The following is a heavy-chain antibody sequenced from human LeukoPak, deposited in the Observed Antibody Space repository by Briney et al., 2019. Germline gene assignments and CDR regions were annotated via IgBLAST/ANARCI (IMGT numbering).Heavy chain of an antibody. D-gene: IGHD3-22*01. CDR1: GDSDNYY. J-gene: IGHJ6*03. CDR2: IYTSGST. V-gene: IGHV4-4*07. CDR3: ARASMIVAGRPGYYYYYMDV. Sequence: SETLSLTCTVSGDSDNYYWSWIRQPAGKGLEWIGRIYTSGSTNYNPSLKSRVTISVDTSKNQFSLKLSSVTAADTAVYYCARASMIVAGRPGYYYYYMDVWGKGTTVTVSS.